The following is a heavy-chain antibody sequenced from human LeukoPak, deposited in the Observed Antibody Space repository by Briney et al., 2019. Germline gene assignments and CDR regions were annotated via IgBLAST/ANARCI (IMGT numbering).Heavy chain of an antibody. V-gene: IGHV4-34*01. D-gene: IGHD3-10*01. CDR2: INHSGST. CDR1: GGSFSGYY. J-gene: IGHJ4*02. Sequence: SETLSLTCAVYGGSFSGYYWSWIRQPPGKGLEWIGEINHSGSTNYNPSLKSRVTISVDTSKNQFSLKLSSVTAADTAVYYCARRRLLWFGESYTFDYRGQGTLVIVSS. CDR3: ARRRLLWFGESYTFDY.